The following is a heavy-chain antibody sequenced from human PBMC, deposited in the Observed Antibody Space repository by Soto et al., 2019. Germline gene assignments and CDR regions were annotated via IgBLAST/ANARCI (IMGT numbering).Heavy chain of an antibody. CDR2: ISHSGRS. CDR3: AKGLGDYYFGLDV. Sequence: PSETLSLTCEVYGGAFSGYYWSWIRRSPGKGLEWVGEISHSGRSKYTSSLKSRVTISLDTSKNRFSLKMYSVTAADTATYYCAKGLGDYYFGLDVWGQGATVTVS. V-gene: IGHV4-34*01. J-gene: IGHJ6*02. CDR1: GGAFSGYY.